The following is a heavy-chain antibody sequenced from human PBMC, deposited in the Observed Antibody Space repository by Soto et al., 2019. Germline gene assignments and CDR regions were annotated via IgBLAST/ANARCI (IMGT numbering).Heavy chain of an antibody. CDR3: ARGRASGSYYLLDY. V-gene: IGHV1-8*01. Sequence: ASVNVSCKASGNTFTSYDINWVRQATGHGLEWMGWINPNSGNIGYAQKFQGRVTMTRDTAIRTAYMEVSRLRSDDTAVYYCARGRASGSYYLLDYWGQGTLVTVAS. D-gene: IGHD3-10*01. CDR1: GNTFTSYD. CDR2: INPNSGNI. J-gene: IGHJ4*02.